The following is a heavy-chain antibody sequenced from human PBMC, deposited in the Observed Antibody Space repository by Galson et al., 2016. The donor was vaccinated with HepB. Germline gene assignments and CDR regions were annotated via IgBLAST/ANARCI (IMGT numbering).Heavy chain of an antibody. V-gene: IGHV4-39*01. D-gene: IGHD6-19*01. CDR3: VRQIYIAVAGA. CDR2: ISQGGTT. J-gene: IGHJ5*02. CDR1: GGSNSSKPYY. Sequence: SETLSLTCTVSGGSNSSKPYYWGWIRQSPGTGLEWIGSISQGGTTYYNPSLKSRVTMSVDTSKKQFSLKLSSVTAIDTAVYYCVRQIYIAVAGAWGQGALVSVSS.